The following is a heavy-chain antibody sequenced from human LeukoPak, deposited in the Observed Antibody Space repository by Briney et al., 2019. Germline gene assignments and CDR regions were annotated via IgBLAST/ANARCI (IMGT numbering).Heavy chain of an antibody. J-gene: IGHJ4*02. D-gene: IGHD3-3*01. CDR1: GFTFSSYA. Sequence: GGSLRLSCVASGFTFSSYAMSWVRQAPGKGLEWVSVISGSEDSTYYADSVKGRFTISRDNSKNTLYLQMNSLRAEDTAVYYCAKVATRFLEWSGGDSWAQGTLVTVSS. CDR2: ISGSEDST. V-gene: IGHV3-23*01. CDR3: AKVATRFLEWSGGDS.